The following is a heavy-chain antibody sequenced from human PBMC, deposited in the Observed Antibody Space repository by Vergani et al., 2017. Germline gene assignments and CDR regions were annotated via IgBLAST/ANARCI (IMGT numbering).Heavy chain of an antibody. Sequence: QVQLVQSGAEVKKPGSSVKVSCKASGGTFSSYAISWVRQAPGQGLEWMGGIIPIFGTANYAQKFQGRVTITADESTSTAYMKLSSLRSEDTAVYYCARAAYCGGDCYPAYYYYYYMDVWGKGTTVTVSS. CDR3: ARAAYCGGDCYPAYYYYYYMDV. J-gene: IGHJ6*03. D-gene: IGHD2-21*01. CDR2: IIPIFGTA. CDR1: GGTFSSYA. V-gene: IGHV1-69*01.